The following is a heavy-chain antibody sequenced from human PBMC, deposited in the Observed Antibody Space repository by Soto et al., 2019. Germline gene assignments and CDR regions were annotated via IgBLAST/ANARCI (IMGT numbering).Heavy chain of an antibody. V-gene: IGHV4-59*08. Sequence: SETLSLTCTVSGGSISSYYWSWIRQPPGKGLEWIGYIYYSGSTNYNPSLKSRVTISVDTSKNQFSLKLSSVTAADTAVYYCARQRGYDILTGYYNLDFYYYMDVWGKGTTVTVSS. CDR3: ARQRGYDILTGYYNLDFYYYMDV. CDR1: GGSISSYY. D-gene: IGHD3-9*01. CDR2: IYYSGST. J-gene: IGHJ6*03.